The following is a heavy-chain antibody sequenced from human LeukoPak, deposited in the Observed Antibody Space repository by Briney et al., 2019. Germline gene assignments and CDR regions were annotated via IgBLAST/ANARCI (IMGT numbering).Heavy chain of an antibody. CDR3: ARDGGYCSSTSCYWLDY. D-gene: IGHD2-2*01. J-gene: IGHJ4*02. V-gene: IGHV1-69*13. CDR1: GGTFSSYA. Sequence: SVKVSCKASGGTFSSYAISWVRQAPGQGLEWMGGIIPIFGTANYAQKFQGRVTITADESTSTAYMELSSLRSEDTAVYYCARDGGYCSSTSCYWLDYWGQGTLVTVSS. CDR2: IIPIFGTA.